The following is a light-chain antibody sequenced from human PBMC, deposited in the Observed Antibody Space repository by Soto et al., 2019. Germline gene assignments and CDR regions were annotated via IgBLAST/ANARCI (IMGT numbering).Light chain of an antibody. CDR3: QQYGSSPPIT. J-gene: IGKJ5*01. Sequence: EIVLTQSPGTLSLSPGERATFFCRASQSVSSSYLAWYQQKPGQAPRLLIYGASSRATGIPDRFSGSGSGTDFTLTISRLEPEDFAVYYCQQYGSSPPITFGQGTGLEI. V-gene: IGKV3-20*01. CDR1: QSVSSSY. CDR2: GAS.